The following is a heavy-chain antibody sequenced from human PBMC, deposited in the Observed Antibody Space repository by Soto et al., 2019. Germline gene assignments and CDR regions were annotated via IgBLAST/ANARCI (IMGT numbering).Heavy chain of an antibody. J-gene: IGHJ5*02. V-gene: IGHV3-23*01. CDR2: ISGSGGST. CDR1: GFTFSSYA. D-gene: IGHD3-10*01. Sequence: GGSLRLSCAASGFTFSSYAMSWVRQAPGKGLEWVSAISGSGGSTYYADSVKGRFTISRDNSKNCLYLQMNSLGVEDTAMYFCAKGKSTGDIDWFDPWGQGSLVTVSS. CDR3: AKGKSTGDIDWFDP.